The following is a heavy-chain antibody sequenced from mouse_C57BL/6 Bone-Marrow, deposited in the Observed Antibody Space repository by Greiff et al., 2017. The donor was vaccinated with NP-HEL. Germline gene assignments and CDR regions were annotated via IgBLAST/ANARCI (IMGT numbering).Heavy chain of an antibody. CDR1: GYAFSSSW. CDR3: ARGGSNYLDY. V-gene: IGHV1-82*01. Sequence: QVQLQQSGPELVKPGASVKISCKASGYAFSSSWMNWVKQRPGKGLEWIGRIYPGDGDTNYNGKFKGKATLTADKSSSTAYMQLSSLTSEDSAVYFCARGGSNYLDYWGQGTTLTVSS. D-gene: IGHD6-1*01. J-gene: IGHJ2*01. CDR2: IYPGDGDT.